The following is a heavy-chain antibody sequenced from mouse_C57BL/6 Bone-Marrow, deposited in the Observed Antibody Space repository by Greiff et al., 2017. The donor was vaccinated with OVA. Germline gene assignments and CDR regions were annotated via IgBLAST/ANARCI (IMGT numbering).Heavy chain of an antibody. CDR1: EYEFPSHD. CDR2: INSDGGST. D-gene: IGHD1-1*01. CDR3: ARHGYNGSTPWFAD. J-gene: IGHJ3*01. Sequence: EVQRVESGGGLVQPGESLKLSCESNEYEFPSHDMSWVRKTPEKRLELVAAINSDGGSTYYPATMERRFIISRGNTKKTLYLQKSSLRSEDTALYYCARHGYNGSTPWFADWGQGTLVTVSA. V-gene: IGHV5-2*01.